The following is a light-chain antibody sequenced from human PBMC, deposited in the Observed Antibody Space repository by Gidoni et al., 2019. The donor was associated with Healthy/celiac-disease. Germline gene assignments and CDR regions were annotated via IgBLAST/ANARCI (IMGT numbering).Light chain of an antibody. CDR2: KAS. CDR3: QQYNSFPLT. V-gene: IGKV1-5*03. Sequence: DIQMTQSPSTLSASVGDRVTITCRASQSISSWLAWYQQKPGKAPKLLIYKASSLESGVQSRFSGSGSGTEFTLTISSLQPDDFATYYCQQYNSFPLTFGGGTKVEIK. CDR1: QSISSW. J-gene: IGKJ4*01.